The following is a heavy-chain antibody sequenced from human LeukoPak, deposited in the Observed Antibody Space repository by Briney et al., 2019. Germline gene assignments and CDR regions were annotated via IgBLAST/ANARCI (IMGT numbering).Heavy chain of an antibody. J-gene: IGHJ3*02. CDR3: ASLIVGDDAFDI. CDR1: GFTFSNYW. V-gene: IGHV3-7*01. CDR2: IKTDGSEK. D-gene: IGHD3-22*01. Sequence: GGSLRLSCEGSGFTFSNYWMGWVRQAPGKGLQWVADIKTDGSEKYYVDSVKGRFTISRDNSKNTLYLQMNSLRAEDTAVYYCASLIVGDDAFDIWGQGTMVTVSS.